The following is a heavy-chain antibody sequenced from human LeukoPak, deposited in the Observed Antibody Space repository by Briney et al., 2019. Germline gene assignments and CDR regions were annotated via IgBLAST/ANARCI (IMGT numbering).Heavy chain of an antibody. CDR3: AKIGVTIFAPIGY. J-gene: IGHJ4*02. Sequence: GGSLRLSCAASGFTFSSYWMSWVRQAPGKGLEWVANIKQDGSEKYYVDSVKGRFTISRDNAKNTLYLQMNSLRAEDTAVYYCAKIGVTIFAPIGYWGQGTLVTVSS. CDR1: GFTFSSYW. V-gene: IGHV3-7*03. D-gene: IGHD3-3*01. CDR2: IKQDGSEK.